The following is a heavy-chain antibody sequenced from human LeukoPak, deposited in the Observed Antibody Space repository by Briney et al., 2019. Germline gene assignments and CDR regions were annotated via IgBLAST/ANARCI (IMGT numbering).Heavy chain of an antibody. J-gene: IGHJ1*01. CDR1: CFTYRAPT. V-gene: IGHV3-7*01. CDR2: PKQDGSEK. CDR3: ARGTNTVYDSGGNSH. D-gene: IGHD3-22*01. Sequence: PGGSLRLSCIDSCFTYRAPTMPFHRLPLRQPPSFLPHPKQDGSEKYYVDYVRGGFTISRNNAKNSLYLQMNGLRAEDTAVYYCARGTNTVYDSGGNSHWGQGTLVTVSS.